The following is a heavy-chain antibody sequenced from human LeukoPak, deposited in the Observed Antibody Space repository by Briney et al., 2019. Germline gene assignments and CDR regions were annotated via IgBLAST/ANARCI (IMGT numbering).Heavy chain of an antibody. CDR3: AKYFGSGSYYLDY. D-gene: IGHD3-10*01. J-gene: IGHJ4*02. V-gene: IGHV5-51*01. Sequence: GESLQISCRGSGYTFTVYWIAWVRQMPGKGLEWMGIIYPGDSDTKYSPSFQGQVTISADKSINTAYLQWSSLKASDTAIYYCAKYFGSGSYYLDYWGQGTLVTVSS. CDR1: GYTFTVYW. CDR2: IYPGDSDT.